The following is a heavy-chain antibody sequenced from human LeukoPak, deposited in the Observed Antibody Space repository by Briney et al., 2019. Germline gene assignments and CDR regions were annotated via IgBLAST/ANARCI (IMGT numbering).Heavy chain of an antibody. CDR1: GFTFSSYG. D-gene: IGHD3-10*01. CDR3: AKDMEGWIYYSSGSYYHLFDY. Sequence: GGSLRLSCAASGFTFSSYGMHWVRQAPGKGLEWVAVISYDGSNKYYADSVKGRFTISRDNSKNTLYLQMNSLRAEDTAVYYCAKDMEGWIYYSSGSYYHLFDYWGQGTLVTVSS. V-gene: IGHV3-30*18. J-gene: IGHJ4*02. CDR2: ISYDGSNK.